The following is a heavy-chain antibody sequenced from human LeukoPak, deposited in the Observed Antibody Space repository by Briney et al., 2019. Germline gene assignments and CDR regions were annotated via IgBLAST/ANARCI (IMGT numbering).Heavy chain of an antibody. V-gene: IGHV1-46*01. Sequence: GASVKVSCKASGYTFTSYYMHWVRQAPGQGLEWMGIINPSGGSTSYAQKFQGRVTMTRDMSTSTVYMELSSLRSEDTAVYYCARGPGDLNYYDSSIDYWGQGTLVTVSS. CDR1: GYTFTSYY. J-gene: IGHJ4*02. D-gene: IGHD3-22*01. CDR2: INPSGGST. CDR3: ARGPGDLNYYDSSIDY.